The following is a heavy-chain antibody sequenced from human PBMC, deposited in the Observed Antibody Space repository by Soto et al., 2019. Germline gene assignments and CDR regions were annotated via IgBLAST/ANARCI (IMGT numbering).Heavy chain of an antibody. V-gene: IGHV3-21*01. CDR2: ISSSSSYI. CDR1: GFTFSSYS. Sequence: GGSLRLSCAASGFTFSSYSMNWVRQAPGKGLEWVSSISSSSSYIYYADSVKGRFTISRDNAKNSLYLQMNSLRAEDTAVYYCARDWSTVTTLQIDYWGRGTLVTVSS. D-gene: IGHD4-17*01. J-gene: IGHJ4*02. CDR3: ARDWSTVTTLQIDY.